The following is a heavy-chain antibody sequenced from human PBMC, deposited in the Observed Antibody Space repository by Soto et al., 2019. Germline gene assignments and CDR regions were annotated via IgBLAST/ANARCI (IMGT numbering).Heavy chain of an antibody. V-gene: IGHV2-26*01. Sequence: SGPTLVNPTATLPLTCTVSGFSLTTGKMGVSWIRQPPGKALEWLAHIFSDNERSYSTSLQGRLTISKDTSGSQVVLSMTNVDPVDTATYYCARMNVDSYQFYYAMDVWGQGATVTVSS. D-gene: IGHD4-17*01. CDR2: IFSDNER. CDR1: GFSLTTGKMG. J-gene: IGHJ6*02. CDR3: ARMNVDSYQFYYAMDV.